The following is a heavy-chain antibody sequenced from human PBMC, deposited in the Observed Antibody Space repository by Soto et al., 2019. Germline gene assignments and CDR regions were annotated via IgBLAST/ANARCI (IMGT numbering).Heavy chain of an antibody. Sequence: QVQLVQSGAEVKKPGASVKVSCKASGYTFTGYCMHWVRQAPGQGLEWMGWINPNSGGTNYAQKFQGWVTMTRDTSISTAYMELSRLRSDDTAVYYCARARDCSSTSCSQSIYYMDVWGKGTTVTVSS. CDR3: ARARDCSSTSCSQSIYYMDV. V-gene: IGHV1-2*04. CDR2: INPNSGGT. J-gene: IGHJ6*03. D-gene: IGHD2-2*01. CDR1: GYTFTGYC.